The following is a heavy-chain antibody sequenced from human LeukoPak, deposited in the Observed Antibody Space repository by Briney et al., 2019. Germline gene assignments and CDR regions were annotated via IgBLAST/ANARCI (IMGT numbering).Heavy chain of an antibody. V-gene: IGHV3-7*04. CDR1: GFTFRNFW. CDR3: ARGDDFSGDH. J-gene: IGHJ4*02. D-gene: IGHD1-1*01. Sequence: GGSLRLSCATSGFTFRNFWMSWVRQAPGRGLEWVANIHPEGNEKYHVDTGKGRFTISRDNAKSSLFLQMNGLRVEDTAVYYCARGDDFSGDHWGQGTLVTVSS. CDR2: IHPEGNEK.